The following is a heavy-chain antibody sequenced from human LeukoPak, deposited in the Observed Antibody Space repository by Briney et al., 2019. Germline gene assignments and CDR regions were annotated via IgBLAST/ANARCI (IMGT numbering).Heavy chain of an antibody. CDR1: GFTFEDHV. Sequence: GRSLRLSCAASGFTFEDHVMHWVRQAPGKGLEWISKITSSGRARYHADSVKGRFTVSRDNAKNSLYLQMNNLRAEDTAVYYCARLSTGPPDYQYSGLDVWGQGTTVTVSS. CDR3: ARLSTGPPDYQYSGLDV. J-gene: IGHJ6*02. CDR2: ITSSGRAR. V-gene: IGHV3-48*03.